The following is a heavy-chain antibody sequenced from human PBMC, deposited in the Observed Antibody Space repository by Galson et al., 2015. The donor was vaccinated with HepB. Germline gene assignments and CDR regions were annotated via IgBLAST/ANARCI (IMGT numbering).Heavy chain of an antibody. Sequence: SLRLSCAASGFTFSSYSMNWVRQAPGKGLEWVSYISSGSTTIFYADSVKGRFTVSRDNAKNSLYLQMNSLRDEDTAVYYCARDSCGGGRCNILFEYWGQGTLVTVSS. CDR3: ARDSCGGGRCNILFEY. CDR2: ISSGSTTI. V-gene: IGHV3-48*02. D-gene: IGHD2-15*01. CDR1: GFTFSSYS. J-gene: IGHJ4*02.